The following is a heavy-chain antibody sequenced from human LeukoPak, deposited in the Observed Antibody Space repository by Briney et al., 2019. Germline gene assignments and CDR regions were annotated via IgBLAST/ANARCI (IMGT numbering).Heavy chain of an antibody. CDR2: MNPNSGNT. V-gene: IGHV1-8*01. CDR3: VRDQSYDYVWGSYRYRPWFDP. Sequence: ASVKVSCKASGYTFTSYDINWVRQATGQGLEWMGWMNPNSGNTGYAQKFQGRVTMTRNTSISTAYMELSSLRSEDTAVYYCVRDQSYDYVWGSYRYRPWFDPWGQGTLVTVSS. D-gene: IGHD3-16*02. CDR1: GYTFTSYD. J-gene: IGHJ5*02.